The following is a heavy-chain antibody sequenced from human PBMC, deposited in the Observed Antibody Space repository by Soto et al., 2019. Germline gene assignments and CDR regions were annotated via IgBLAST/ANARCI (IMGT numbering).Heavy chain of an antibody. Sequence: QVQLVQSGAEVKKPGASVKVSCKASGYTFTSYDINWVRQATGQGLEWMGWMNPNSGNTGYAQKFQGRVTMTRNTSISTAYMELSSLRSEDKAVYYCARGPRGSSGWYYNPDYWGQGTLVTVSS. V-gene: IGHV1-8*01. J-gene: IGHJ4*02. D-gene: IGHD6-19*01. CDR1: GYTFTSYD. CDR2: MNPNSGNT. CDR3: ARGPRGSSGWYYNPDY.